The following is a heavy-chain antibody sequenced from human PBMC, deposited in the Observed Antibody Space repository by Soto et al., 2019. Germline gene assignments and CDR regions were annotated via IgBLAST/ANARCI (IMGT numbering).Heavy chain of an antibody. V-gene: IGHV3-33*01. J-gene: IGHJ6*02. CDR1: GFTVSNYG. CDR3: ARDASRYYGMDV. Sequence: QVQLVESGGGVVQPGGSLRRSCAASGFTVSNYGMHWVRQAPGKGLGSVAVIWYDGSNKYYADSVKGRFTLSRDNSKNTMYLQVNSLRSADTAGYYCARDASRYYGMDVWGQGTTVTVSS. CDR2: IWYDGSNK.